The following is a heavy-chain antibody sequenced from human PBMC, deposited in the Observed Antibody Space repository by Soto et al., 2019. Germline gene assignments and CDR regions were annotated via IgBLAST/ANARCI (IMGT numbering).Heavy chain of an antibody. Sequence: QVTLKESGPVLVKPTHTLTLTCTVSGFSLSKARMGVSWIRQPPGKTLERLAHIFSNDDKSYSTSMKSRLTIAKNSSKSQLVLTITNMYAVDIATYFCPRTGEYYDFWSRYYYYVYSFDYSGQGTLDTVFS. CDR3: PRTGEYYDFWSRYYYYVYSFDY. V-gene: IGHV2-26*01. CDR2: IFSNDDK. CDR1: GFSLSKARMG. D-gene: IGHD3-3*01. J-gene: IGHJ4*02.